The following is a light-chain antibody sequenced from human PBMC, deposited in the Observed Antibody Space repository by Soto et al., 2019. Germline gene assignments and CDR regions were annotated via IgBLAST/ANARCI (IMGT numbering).Light chain of an antibody. CDR3: QQYDDLPRT. J-gene: IGKJ2*01. CDR2: GAS. V-gene: IGKV3-15*01. Sequence: DIVMTQSPVTLFVSPGERATLSCRASQSINSNLAWYQQKPGQAPRLLIYGASTRATGFPARFSGSGSGTEFTFTINSLEPEDVATYYCQQYDDLPRTFGQGTKLQVK. CDR1: QSINSN.